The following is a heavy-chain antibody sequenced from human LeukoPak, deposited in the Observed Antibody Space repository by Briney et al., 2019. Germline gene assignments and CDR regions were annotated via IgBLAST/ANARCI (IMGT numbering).Heavy chain of an antibody. Sequence: AGGSLRLYCAASGFTFSSYSMNWVRQAPGKGLEWVSSISSSSSYIYYADSVKGRFTISRDNAKNSLYLQMNSLRAEDTAVYYCARDLVGFGELDYWGQGTLVTVSS. D-gene: IGHD3-10*01. CDR2: ISSSSSYI. CDR3: ARDLVGFGELDY. J-gene: IGHJ4*02. V-gene: IGHV3-21*01. CDR1: GFTFSSYS.